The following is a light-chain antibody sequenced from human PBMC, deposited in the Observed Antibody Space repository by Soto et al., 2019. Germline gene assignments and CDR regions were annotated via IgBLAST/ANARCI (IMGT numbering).Light chain of an antibody. Sequence: DIQLTQSPSFLSSSVGDRVTITCRASQGINNYLGWYQQKPGKAPQLLIYAASTLQSGVPSRFSGSGSGTAFTLTSRSLQPEDVATYHCQQLNSYPITFGPGTKVDI. CDR2: AAS. CDR3: QQLNSYPIT. V-gene: IGKV1-9*01. CDR1: QGINNY. J-gene: IGKJ3*01.